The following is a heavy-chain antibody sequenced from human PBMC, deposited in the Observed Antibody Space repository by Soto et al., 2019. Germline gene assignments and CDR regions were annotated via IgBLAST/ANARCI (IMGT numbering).Heavy chain of an antibody. CDR3: ARGGGPDIAYGMDV. CDR2: IYHSGST. J-gene: IGHJ6*02. D-gene: IGHD5-12*01. Sequence: PSETLSLTCAVSGGSISSINWWSCVSQPPGKGLKWIGEIYHSGSTTYNPSLKSRVTISVDKSKNQFSLKLKSVTAADTAIYYCARGGGPDIAYGMDVWGQGTTVT. V-gene: IGHV4-4*02. CDR1: GGSISSINW.